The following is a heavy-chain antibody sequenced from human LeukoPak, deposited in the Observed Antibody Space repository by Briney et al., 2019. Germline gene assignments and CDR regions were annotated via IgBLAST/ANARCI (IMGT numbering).Heavy chain of an antibody. CDR3: ARGAPSGSFDY. D-gene: IGHD1-26*01. CDR1: GFTFSSYG. CDR2: IWYDGSNK. Sequence: GRSLRLSCAASGFTFSSYGMHWVRQAPGKGLEWVAVIWYDGSNKYYADSVKGRFTISRDNSKNTLYLQMNSLRAEDTAVYYCARGAPSGSFDYWGQGTLVTVSS. V-gene: IGHV3-33*01. J-gene: IGHJ4*02.